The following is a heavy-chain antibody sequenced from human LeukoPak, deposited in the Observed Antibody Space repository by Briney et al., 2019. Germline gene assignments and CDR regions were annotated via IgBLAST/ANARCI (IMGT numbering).Heavy chain of an antibody. CDR2: ISAYNGNT. V-gene: IGHV1-18*01. CDR1: GYTFTSYG. D-gene: IGHD2-2*01. Sequence: GASVKVSCKASGYTFTSYGISWVRQAPGQGLEWMGWISAYNGNTNYAQKLQGRVTMTTDTSTSTAYMELRSLRSDDTAVYYCARGALGYCSSTSCANWFDPWGQGTLVTVSS. CDR3: ARGALGYCSSTSCANWFDP. J-gene: IGHJ5*02.